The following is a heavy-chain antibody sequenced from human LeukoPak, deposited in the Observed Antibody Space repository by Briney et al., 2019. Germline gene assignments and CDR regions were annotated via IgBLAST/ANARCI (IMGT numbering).Heavy chain of an antibody. J-gene: IGHJ4*02. CDR1: GFTFSNYT. Sequence: PGGSLRLSCAASGFTFSNYTMNWVRQAPGKGLEWVSSISSSSSYIHYADSVKGRFTISRDNAKNSLYLQMNSLRAEDTAVYYCARDFVDIVATISPTFDYWGQGTLVTVSS. D-gene: IGHD5-12*01. CDR2: ISSSSSYI. CDR3: ARDFVDIVATISPTFDY. V-gene: IGHV3-21*01.